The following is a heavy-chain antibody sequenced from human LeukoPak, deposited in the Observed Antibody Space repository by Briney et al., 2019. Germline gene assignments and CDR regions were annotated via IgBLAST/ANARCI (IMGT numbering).Heavy chain of an antibody. J-gene: IGHJ5*02. CDR1: GYTFTGYY. Sequence: ASVKVSCKASGYTFTGYYMHWVRQAPGQGLEWMGWINPNSGGTNYAQKFQGRVTMTRDTSISTAYMELNRLRSDDTAVYYCARDWNRVNWFDPWGQGTLVTVSS. V-gene: IGHV1-2*02. CDR3: ARDWNRVNWFDP. D-gene: IGHD1-1*01. CDR2: INPNSGGT.